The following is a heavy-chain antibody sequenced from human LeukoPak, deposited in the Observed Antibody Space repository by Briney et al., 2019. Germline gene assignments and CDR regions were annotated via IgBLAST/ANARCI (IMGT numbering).Heavy chain of an antibody. CDR3: ARQPRRWNGATYDYRLEHWFDP. Sequence: SETLSLTCTVSGGSISSSSYYWGWIRQPPGKGLEWIGSIYYSGSTYYNPSLKSRVTISVDTSKNQFSLKLSSVTAADTAVYYCARQPRRWNGATYDYRLEHWFDPWGQGTLVTVSS. D-gene: IGHD4-11*01. V-gene: IGHV4-39*07. CDR2: IYYSGST. J-gene: IGHJ5*02. CDR1: GGSISSSSYY.